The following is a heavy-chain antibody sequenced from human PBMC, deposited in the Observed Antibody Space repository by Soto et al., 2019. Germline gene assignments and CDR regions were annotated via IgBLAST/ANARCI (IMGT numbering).Heavy chain of an antibody. CDR1: GFTFSSYG. CDR3: AKEKAARADYYGMDV. CDR2: ISYDGSNK. D-gene: IGHD6-6*01. J-gene: IGHJ6*02. Sequence: GGSLRLSCAASGFTFSSYGMHWVRQAPGKGLEWVAVISYDGSNKYYADSVKGRFTISRDNSKNTLYLQMNSLRAEDTAVYYCAKEKAARADYYGMDVWGQGTTVTSP. V-gene: IGHV3-30*18.